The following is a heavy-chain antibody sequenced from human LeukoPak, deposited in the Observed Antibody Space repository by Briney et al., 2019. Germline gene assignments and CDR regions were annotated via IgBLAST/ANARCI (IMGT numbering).Heavy chain of an antibody. CDR2: IKSKTDGGTT. D-gene: IGHD6-13*01. CDR3: TTALDSYSSTSFDY. J-gene: IGHJ4*02. Sequence: GGSLRLSCAASTFTFTNAWMSWVRQTPGKGLEWVGRIKSKTDGGTTDYAAPVKGRFTISRDDSKNTLYLQMNSLKTEDTAVYYCTTALDSYSSTSFDYWGQGTLVTVSS. V-gene: IGHV3-15*01. CDR1: TFTFTNAW.